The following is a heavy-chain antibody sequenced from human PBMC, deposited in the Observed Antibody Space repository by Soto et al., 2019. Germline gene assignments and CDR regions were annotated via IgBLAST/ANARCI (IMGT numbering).Heavy chain of an antibody. CDR1: GYIFSSYG. J-gene: IGHJ4*02. Sequence: QVQLVQSEGEVKKPGASVKVSCKASGYIFSSYGISWVRQAPGQGLEWMGWISGYNGNTNYAQRLQGRVTMTTDTPTTTAYMELRSLRFDDTAVYYCARERGWAFDDWGQGTLVTVSS. CDR2: ISGYNGNT. D-gene: IGHD6-19*01. V-gene: IGHV1-18*01. CDR3: ARERGWAFDD.